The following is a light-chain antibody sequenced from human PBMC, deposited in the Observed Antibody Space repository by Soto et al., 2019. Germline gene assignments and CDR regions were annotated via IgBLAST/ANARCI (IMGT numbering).Light chain of an antibody. CDR3: CSYAGSSTYV. J-gene: IGLJ1*01. V-gene: IGLV2-23*02. CDR2: GVS. CDR1: GSDVGGYNY. Sequence: QSALTQPASVSGSPGQSIAISCTGSGSDVGGYNYVSWYQQHPGKAPKLIIYGVSHRPSGVSNRFSGSKSGNTASLTISGLQAEDEADYYCCSYAGSSTYVFGTGTKVTVL.